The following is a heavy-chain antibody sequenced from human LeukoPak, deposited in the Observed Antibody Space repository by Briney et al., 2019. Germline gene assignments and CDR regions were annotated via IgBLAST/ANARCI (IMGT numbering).Heavy chain of an antibody. CDR2: IYSGGST. J-gene: IGHJ5*02. D-gene: IGHD3-22*01. CDR1: GFTVSSNY. Sequence: PGGSLRLSCAASGFTVSSNYMSWVRQAPGKGLEWVSVIYSGGSTYYADSVKGRLTISRDNSKNTLYLQMNSLRAEDTAVYYCAGADGALPYYYDSSGDNWFDPWGQGTLVTVSS. V-gene: IGHV3-66*01. CDR3: AGADGALPYYYDSSGDNWFDP.